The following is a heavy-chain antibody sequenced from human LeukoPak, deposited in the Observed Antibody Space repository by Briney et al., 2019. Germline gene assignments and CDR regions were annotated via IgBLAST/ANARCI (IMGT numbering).Heavy chain of an antibody. V-gene: IGHV3-66*01. J-gene: IGHJ4*02. Sequence: GGSLRLSCAASGFTVSSNYMSWVRQAPGKGLEWVSVLYSGGSIYYAGSVKGRFTISRDNSKNTLYLQMNSLRAEDTAVYYCARSPIAVAGQNTFDYWGQGTLVTVSS. CDR2: LYSGGSI. D-gene: IGHD6-19*01. CDR3: ARSPIAVAGQNTFDY. CDR1: GFTVSSNY.